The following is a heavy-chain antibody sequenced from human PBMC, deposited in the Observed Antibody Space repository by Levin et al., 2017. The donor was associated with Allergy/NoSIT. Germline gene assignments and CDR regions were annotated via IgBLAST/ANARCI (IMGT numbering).Heavy chain of an antibody. D-gene: IGHD5-18*01. CDR2: IYYSGST. V-gene: IGHV4-59*01. CDR1: GGSISPYY. Sequence: SETLSLTCTVTGGSISPYYWSWIRQPPGKGLEWIGYIYYSGSTNYNPSLTSRVTISVDTSKNHFSLLLTSVTAADTAVYFGARVVPAYSYDTKWLDFWGQGTLVTVSS. CDR3: ARVVPAYSYDTKWLDF. J-gene: IGHJ4*02.